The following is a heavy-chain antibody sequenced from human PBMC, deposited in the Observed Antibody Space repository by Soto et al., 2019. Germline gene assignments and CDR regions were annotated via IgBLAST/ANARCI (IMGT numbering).Heavy chain of an antibody. Sequence: SETLSLTCTVSGDSVSKYYLNWIRQPAGKGLEWIGRIYTTRSPNYNPSLKSRVTMSVDTSKNQFSLKLSLSSVTAADTAVYYCARSPAYGDYANLDTWGQGTLVTVSS. CDR1: GDSVSKYY. V-gene: IGHV4-4*07. CDR2: IYTTRSP. CDR3: ARSPAYGDYANLDT. J-gene: IGHJ5*02. D-gene: IGHD4-17*01.